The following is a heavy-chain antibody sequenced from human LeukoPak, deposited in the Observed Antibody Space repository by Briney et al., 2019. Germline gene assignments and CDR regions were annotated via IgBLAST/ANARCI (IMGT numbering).Heavy chain of an antibody. Sequence: GESLKISCKGSGYSFTSYWIGWVRQMPGKGLEWMGIIYPGDSDTRYSPSFQGQVTISADKSISTAYLQWSSLKASDTAMYYCARLGEYCSGGSCYPPYNWFDPWGQGTLVTVPS. CDR1: GYSFTSYW. D-gene: IGHD2-15*01. J-gene: IGHJ5*02. CDR2: IYPGDSDT. V-gene: IGHV5-51*01. CDR3: ARLGEYCSGGSCYPPYNWFDP.